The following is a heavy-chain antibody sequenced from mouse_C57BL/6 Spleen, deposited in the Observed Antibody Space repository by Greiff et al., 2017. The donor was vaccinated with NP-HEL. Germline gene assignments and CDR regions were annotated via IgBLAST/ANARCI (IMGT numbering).Heavy chain of an antibody. V-gene: IGHV1-26*01. D-gene: IGHD1-1*01. CDR1: GYTFTDYY. J-gene: IGHJ4*01. CDR3: ARSEVFSREAMDY. Sequence: EVQLQQSGPELVKPGASVKISCKASGYTFTDYYMNWVKQSHGKSLEWIGDINPNNGGTSYNQKFKVKATLTVDKSSSTAYMERRSLTSEDSAVYYCARSEVFSREAMDYWGQGTSVTVSS. CDR2: INPNNGGT.